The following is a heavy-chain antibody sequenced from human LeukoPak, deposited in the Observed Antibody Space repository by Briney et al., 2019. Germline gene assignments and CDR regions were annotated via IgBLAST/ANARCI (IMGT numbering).Heavy chain of an antibody. CDR3: AKGGQKQWLVPFDY. V-gene: IGHV3-30*18. CDR1: GFSFRNSG. Sequence: GGSLRLSCAASGFSFRNSGIHWVRQAPGKGLEWVAAISYDGSNKDYADSVKGRFTISRDNSENTLYLQMNSLRAEDTAVYYCAKGGQKQWLVPFDYWGQGTLVIVSS. CDR2: ISYDGSNK. D-gene: IGHD6-19*01. J-gene: IGHJ4*02.